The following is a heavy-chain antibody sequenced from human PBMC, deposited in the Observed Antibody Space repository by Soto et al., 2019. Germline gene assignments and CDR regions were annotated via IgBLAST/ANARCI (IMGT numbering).Heavy chain of an antibody. CDR2: IVTLFGTA. CDR3: AREVGYGDFSAALLD. J-gene: IGHJ4*02. CDR1: GGTFSSHS. V-gene: IGHV1-69*13. D-gene: IGHD4-17*01. Sequence: SVKVSCKASGGTFSSHSINWVREAPGQGLEWMGGIVTLFGTANYAQNFQGRVTITADQSTSTVYMDLSSLRSDDTAVYYCAREVGYGDFSAALLDWGQGTLVTVSS.